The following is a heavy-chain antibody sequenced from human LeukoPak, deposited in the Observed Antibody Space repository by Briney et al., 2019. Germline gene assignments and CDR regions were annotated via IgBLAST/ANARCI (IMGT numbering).Heavy chain of an antibody. D-gene: IGHD5-12*01. CDR3: AKVATEGYYFDY. J-gene: IGHJ4*02. CDR2: IGSSGTTT. CDR1: GFTFSSYE. V-gene: IGHV3-48*03. Sequence: GGSLRLSCAASGFTFSSYEMNWVRQAPGKGLEWVSYIGSSGTTTYYADSVKGRFTISRDNAKSSLYLQMNSLRAEDTAVYYCAKVATEGYYFDYWGQGTLVTVSS.